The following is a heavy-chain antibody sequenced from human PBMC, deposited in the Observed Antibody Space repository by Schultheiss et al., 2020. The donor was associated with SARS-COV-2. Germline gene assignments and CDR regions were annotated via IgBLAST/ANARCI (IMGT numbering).Heavy chain of an antibody. CDR1: GFTFSSYG. CDR2: IRSKAYGGTT. J-gene: IGHJ4*02. CDR3: TRVVPAAIHPGDY. D-gene: IGHD2-2*02. V-gene: IGHV3-49*04. Sequence: GESLKISCAASGFTFSSYGMHWVRQAPGKGLEWVGFIRSKAYGGTTEYAASVKGRFTISRDDSKSIAYLQMNSLKTEDTAVYYCTRVVPAAIHPGDYWGQGTLVTVSS.